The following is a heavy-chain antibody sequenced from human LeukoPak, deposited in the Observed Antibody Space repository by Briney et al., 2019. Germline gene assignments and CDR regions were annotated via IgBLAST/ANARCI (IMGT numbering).Heavy chain of an antibody. CDR1: GFTFSSYE. CDR2: ISSSGSTI. CDR3: ARASGSAWYGEDY. J-gene: IGHJ4*02. Sequence: PGGSLRLSCAASGFTFSSYEMNWVRQAPGKGLEWVSYISSSGSTIYYADSVKGRFTISRDNAKNSLYLQMNSLRAEDTAVYYCARASGSAWYGEDYWGQGTLVTVSS. V-gene: IGHV3-48*03. D-gene: IGHD6-19*01.